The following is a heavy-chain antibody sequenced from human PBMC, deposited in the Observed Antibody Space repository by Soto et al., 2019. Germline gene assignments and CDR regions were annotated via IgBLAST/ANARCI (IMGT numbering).Heavy chain of an antibody. V-gene: IGHV3-66*04. CDR2: IYSGGST. J-gene: IGHJ4*02. CDR3: ARHGYNYGGGYFDY. CDR1: GVTVSSNY. Sequence: EVQLVESGGGLVQPGGSLRLCCAASGVTVSSNYMSWVRQAPGKGLEWVSVIYSGGSTYYADSVKGRFTISRDNSKNTLYLRMNSLRAEDTAVYYCARHGYNYGGGYFDYWGQGTLVTVSS. D-gene: IGHD5-18*01.